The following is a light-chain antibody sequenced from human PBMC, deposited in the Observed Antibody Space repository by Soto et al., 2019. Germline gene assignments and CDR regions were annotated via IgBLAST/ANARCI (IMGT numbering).Light chain of an antibody. J-gene: IGKJ4*01. CDR3: QQYNSYPLT. Sequence: DIQMTQSPSTLSASVGDRVIITCRASQSISNWLAWYQQKPGKAPKLLIYKASSLESGVPSRFSDSGSGTEFTLTISSLQPDDFATYYCQQYNSYPLTFGGGTKVEIK. CDR2: KAS. V-gene: IGKV1-5*03. CDR1: QSISNW.